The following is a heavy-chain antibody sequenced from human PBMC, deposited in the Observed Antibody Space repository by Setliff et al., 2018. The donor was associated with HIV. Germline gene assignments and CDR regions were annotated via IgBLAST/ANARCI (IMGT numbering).Heavy chain of an antibody. CDR3: ARFCSGGSCPDY. D-gene: IGHD2-15*01. Sequence: ASVKVSCKASGYTFTSYAMHWVRQAPGQRLEWMGWINVGNGDTKFPQRFQGRVTITRDTSASIAYMELSSLTSEDTAVYYCARFCSGGSCPDYWGQGTLVTVSS. CDR2: INVGNGDT. J-gene: IGHJ4*02. V-gene: IGHV1-3*01. CDR1: GYTFTSYA.